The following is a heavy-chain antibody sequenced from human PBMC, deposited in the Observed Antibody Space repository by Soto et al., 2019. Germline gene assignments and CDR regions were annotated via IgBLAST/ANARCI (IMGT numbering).Heavy chain of an antibody. CDR1: GGSISSGDYY. J-gene: IGHJ6*02. D-gene: IGHD3-3*01. Sequence: SETLSLTCTVSGGSISSGDYYWSWIRQPPGKGLEWIGYIYYSGSTYYNPSLKSRVTISVDTSKNQFSLKLSSVTAADTAVYCCARDKRITIFGVVIEGDPTDYYGMDVWGQGTTVTVSS. CDR2: IYYSGST. CDR3: ARDKRITIFGVVIEGDPTDYYGMDV. V-gene: IGHV4-30-4*01.